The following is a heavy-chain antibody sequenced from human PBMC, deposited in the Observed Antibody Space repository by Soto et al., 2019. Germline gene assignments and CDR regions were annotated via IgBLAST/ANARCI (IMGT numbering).Heavy chain of an antibody. V-gene: IGHV4-59*01. Sequence: SETLSLTCTVFGGSISSYYWSWIRQPPGKGLEWIGYIYYSGSTNYNPSLKSRVTISVDTSKNQFSLKLTSVTAADTAVYYCARRYGGNLDYWGQGTLVTVSS. D-gene: IGHD1-26*01. CDR1: GGSISSYY. J-gene: IGHJ4*02. CDR3: ARRYGGNLDY. CDR2: IYYSGST.